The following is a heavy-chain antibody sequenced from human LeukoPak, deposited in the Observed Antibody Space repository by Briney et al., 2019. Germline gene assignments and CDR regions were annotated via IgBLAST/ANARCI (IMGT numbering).Heavy chain of an antibody. CDR3: ARGALRYFDWLSPLPYYFDY. V-gene: IGHV3-23*01. D-gene: IGHD3-9*01. CDR2: IGGSGGNT. CDR1: GFIFSSYI. J-gene: IGHJ4*02. Sequence: GGSLRLSCAASGFIFSSYIMSWVRQAPGKRLDWVSAIGGSGGNTYYADSVKGRFTISRDNSKNTLYLQMNSLRAEDTAVYYCARGALRYFDWLSPLPYYFDYWGQGTLVTVSS.